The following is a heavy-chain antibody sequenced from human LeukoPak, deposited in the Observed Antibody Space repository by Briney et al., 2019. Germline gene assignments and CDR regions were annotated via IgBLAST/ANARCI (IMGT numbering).Heavy chain of an antibody. CDR3: ARIGVAAVAAFDY. D-gene: IGHD6-19*01. CDR2: IYYSGST. J-gene: IGHJ4*02. Sequence: SETLSLTCPVSGGSISIYYWSWIRQPPGKGLEWIGYIYYSGSTNYNPSLKSRVTISVDTSKNQFSLKLSSVTAADTAVYYCARIGVAAVAAFDYWDQGTLVTVSS. V-gene: IGHV4-59*01. CDR1: GGSISIYY.